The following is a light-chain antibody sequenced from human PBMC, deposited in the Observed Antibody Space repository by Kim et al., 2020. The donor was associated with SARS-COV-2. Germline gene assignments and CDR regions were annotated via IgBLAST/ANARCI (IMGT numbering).Light chain of an antibody. CDR1: GSNIGRNY. CDR2: RNS. CDR3: VAWDDTMRGVL. Sequence: GQRVTISCSGSGSNIGRNYVDWYRHLPGMAPSLLIYRNSQRPSGAPDRFSASKSGTSASLAISGLRSEDEADYYCVAWDDTMRGVLFGGGTQLTVL. J-gene: IGLJ2*01. V-gene: IGLV1-47*01.